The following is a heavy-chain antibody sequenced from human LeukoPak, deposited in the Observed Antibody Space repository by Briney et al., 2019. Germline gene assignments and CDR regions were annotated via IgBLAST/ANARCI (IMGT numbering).Heavy chain of an antibody. Sequence: GGSLRLSCAASGFTFSDYYMSWIRQASGKGLEWVSYISSSGGTIYYADSVKGRFTISRDNAKNSLYLHMNSLRAEDTAVYYCARDTPMVRGIDYWGQGTLVTVSS. J-gene: IGHJ4*02. CDR1: GFTFSDYY. D-gene: IGHD3-10*01. V-gene: IGHV3-11*01. CDR3: ARDTPMVRGIDY. CDR2: ISSSGGTI.